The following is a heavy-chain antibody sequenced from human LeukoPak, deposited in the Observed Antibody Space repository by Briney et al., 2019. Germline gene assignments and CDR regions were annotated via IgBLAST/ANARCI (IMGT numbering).Heavy chain of an antibody. J-gene: IGHJ6*02. Sequence: GGSLRLSCEASGFTFTSHAMNWLRQAPGKGLEWVSSTTATGGTTYYADSVKGRFTISRDNSKNMLYLQMNSLRAEDTAVYYCAKEDCSSTSCYNLYYYYGMDVWGQGTTVTVSS. V-gene: IGHV3-23*01. CDR2: TTATGGTT. D-gene: IGHD2-2*02. CDR1: GFTFTSHA. CDR3: AKEDCSSTSCYNLYYYYGMDV.